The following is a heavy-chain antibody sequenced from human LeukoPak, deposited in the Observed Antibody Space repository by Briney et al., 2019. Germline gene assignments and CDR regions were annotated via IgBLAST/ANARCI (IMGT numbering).Heavy chain of an antibody. CDR3: ARESRGWNVRYFDY. D-gene: IGHD1-1*01. J-gene: IGHJ4*02. Sequence: ASVEVSCKASGYSFTSHYMHWVRQAPGQGLEWMGWINTNTGNPTYAQGFTGRFVFSLDTSVSTAYLQISSLKAEDTAVYYCARESRGWNVRYFDYWGQGTLVTVSS. V-gene: IGHV7-4-1*02. CDR1: GYSFTSHY. CDR2: INTNTGNP.